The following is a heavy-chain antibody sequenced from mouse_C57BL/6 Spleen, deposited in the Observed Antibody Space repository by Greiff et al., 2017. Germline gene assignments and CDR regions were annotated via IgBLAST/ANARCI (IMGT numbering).Heavy chain of an antibody. Sequence: EVQLQQSGPELVKPGASVKISCKASGYTFTDYYMNWVKQSHGKSLEWIGDINPNNGGPSYNQKFKGKATLTVDKSSRTAYMELRSLTSAASAVYYCAREVTVGGLFAYWGQGTLVTVSA. CDR3: AREVTVGGLFAY. CDR1: GYTFTDYY. D-gene: IGHD2-13*01. J-gene: IGHJ3*01. CDR2: INPNNGGP. V-gene: IGHV1-26*01.